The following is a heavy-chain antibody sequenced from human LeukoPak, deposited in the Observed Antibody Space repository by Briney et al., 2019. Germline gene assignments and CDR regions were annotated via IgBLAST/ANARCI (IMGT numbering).Heavy chain of an antibody. CDR3: AREQWSRLA. Sequence: GGSLRLSCAASGFTFSSYVMDWVRQAPGKGLEWVANIKEDEREKHSVDALKSRSTFSRDNNRNILYLQINRLTDEDTPLYYFAREQWSRLAWGQGPLFAVPS. J-gene: IGHJ5*02. CDR1: GFTFSSYV. D-gene: IGHD2-8*01. V-gene: IGHV3-7*01. CDR2: IKEDEREK.